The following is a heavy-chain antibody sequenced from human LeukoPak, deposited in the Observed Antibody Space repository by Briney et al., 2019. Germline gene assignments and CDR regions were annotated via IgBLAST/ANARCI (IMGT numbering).Heavy chain of an antibody. CDR2: IYSSGRT. D-gene: IGHD2-15*01. V-gene: IGHV4-61*02. J-gene: IGHJ5*02. CDR1: GDSISSGSYY. CDR3: ARVSCGGGSCYDSRGWFDP. Sequence: SETLSLTCTVSGDSISSGSYYWSWIRQPAGEGLEWIGRIYSSGRTHYSPSLKSRVAISVDTSKNRFSLRLSSVTAADTAVYYCARVSCGGGSCYDSRGWFDPWGQGTLVTVSS.